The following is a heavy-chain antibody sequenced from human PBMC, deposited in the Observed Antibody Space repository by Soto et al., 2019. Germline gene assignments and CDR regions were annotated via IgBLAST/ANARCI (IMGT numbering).Heavy chain of an antibody. CDR2: ISGSGGST. V-gene: IGHV3-23*01. D-gene: IGHD3-3*01. Sequence: SQRLSCEASGFTFSSYAMCSVRQAQGKGLEWVSAISGSGGSTYYADCAKGRFTISRANSKNTRYLTMNSLRAEDTAVYYCENLWEWLFRGAFGIWGQGTMVTVSS. CDR1: GFTFSSYA. CDR3: ENLWEWLFRGAFGI. J-gene: IGHJ3*02.